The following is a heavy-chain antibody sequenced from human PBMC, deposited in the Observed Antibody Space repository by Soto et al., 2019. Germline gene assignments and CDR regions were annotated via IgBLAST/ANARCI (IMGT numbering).Heavy chain of an antibody. V-gene: IGHV4-34*01. CDR1: GGSFSGYY. CDR3: ARGGQHTEAAFTLDY. D-gene: IGHD6-13*01. CDR2: INHSGST. J-gene: IGHJ4*02. Sequence: SETLSLTCAVYGGSFSGYYWSWIRQPPGKGLEWIGEINHSGSTNYNPSLKSRVTISVDTSKNQFSLKLSSVTAADTAVYYCARGGQHTEAAFTLDYWGQGTLVTVSS.